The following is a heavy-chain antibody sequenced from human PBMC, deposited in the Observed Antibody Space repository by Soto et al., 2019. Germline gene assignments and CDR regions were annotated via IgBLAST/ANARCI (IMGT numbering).Heavy chain of an antibody. Sequence: SETLSLTCAVSGGSISGSYYYWAWLRQSPGKGPEWIGSIFYTGFTSYNPSLESRVSVSVDTSKSQFSLKLSAVTAADTAVYYCATSQKGYNWNYFDHWGQGALVTVS. CDR3: ATSQKGYNWNYFDH. V-gene: IGHV4-39*01. D-gene: IGHD1-20*01. J-gene: IGHJ4*02. CDR1: GGSISGSYYY. CDR2: IFYTGFT.